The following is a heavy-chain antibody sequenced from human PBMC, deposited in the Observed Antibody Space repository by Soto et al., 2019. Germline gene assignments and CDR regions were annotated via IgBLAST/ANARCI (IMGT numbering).Heavy chain of an antibody. Sequence: SETLSLTCTVSCGSISGDYYWNWIRQAPGMGLEWIGYVYHTGSTYHNPSLKSRGSISVDTSNNQFSLKLSSVTAADTAVYFCAREPYDITGNRIDSWGQGIPVTVSS. CDR2: VYHTGST. CDR3: AREPYDITGNRIDS. J-gene: IGHJ5*01. D-gene: IGHD3-22*01. CDR1: CGSISGDYY. V-gene: IGHV4-30-4*01.